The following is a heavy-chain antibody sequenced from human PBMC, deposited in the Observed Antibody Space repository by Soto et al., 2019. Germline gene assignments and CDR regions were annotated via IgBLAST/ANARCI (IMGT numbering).Heavy chain of an antibody. J-gene: IGHJ5*02. CDR3: ARGHDAAGWFDP. D-gene: IGHD2-2*01. CDR2: IYYTGST. Sequence: QVQLQESGPGLVKPSDTLSLTCIVSGGSISSYYWTWIRQPPGKGLEWIGYIYYTGSTNYNPSLKSRVTISVDTPKNQFSLKVSSVTAADTAVYYCARGHDAAGWFDPWGQGTLVTVSS. V-gene: IGHV4-59*01. CDR1: GGSISSYY.